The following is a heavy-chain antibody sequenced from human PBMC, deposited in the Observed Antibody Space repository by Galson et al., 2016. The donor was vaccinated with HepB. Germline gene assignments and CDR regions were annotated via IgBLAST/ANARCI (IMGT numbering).Heavy chain of an antibody. J-gene: IGHJ1*01. D-gene: IGHD3-16*01. CDR2: IFPGDSDT. CDR3: ARPGNSRDYPQYFQH. Sequence: QSGAEVKKPGQSLRISCQGSGYNFNDYWIGWARQMPGKGLEWMGIIFPGDSDTRYSPSFQGQVPISVDRSNSTAYLQWSGLKTSDTGIYFCARPGNSRDYPQYFQHWGPGTPVTVSS. CDR1: GYNFNDYW. V-gene: IGHV5-51*01.